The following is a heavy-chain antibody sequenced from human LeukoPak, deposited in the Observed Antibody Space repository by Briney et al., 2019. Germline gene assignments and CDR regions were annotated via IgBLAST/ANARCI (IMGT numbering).Heavy chain of an antibody. V-gene: IGHV1-18*01. D-gene: IGHD1-26*01. J-gene: IGHJ4*02. CDR2: ISAYNGNT. CDR1: GYTFTSYG. CDR3: ARVGQTYSGSYFSAFDY. Sequence: ASVKVSCKASGYTFTSYGISWVRQAPGQGLEWMGWISAYNGNTNYAQELQGRVTMTTDTSTSTAYMELRSLRSDDTAVYYCARVGQTYSGSYFSAFDYWGQGTLVTVSS.